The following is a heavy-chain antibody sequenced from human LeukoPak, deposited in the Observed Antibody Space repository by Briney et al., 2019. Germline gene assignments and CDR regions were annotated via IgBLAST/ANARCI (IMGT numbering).Heavy chain of an antibody. V-gene: IGHV4-30-2*01. CDR3: ASTDYYDSIHDY. Sequence: PSETLSLTCTVSGGSISSGGYYWSWIRQPPGKGLEWIGYIYHSGSTYYNPSLKSRVTISVDRSKNQFSLKLSSVTAADTAVYYCASTDYYDSIHDYWGQGTLVTVSS. CDR2: IYHSGST. J-gene: IGHJ4*02. D-gene: IGHD3-22*01. CDR1: GGSISSGGYY.